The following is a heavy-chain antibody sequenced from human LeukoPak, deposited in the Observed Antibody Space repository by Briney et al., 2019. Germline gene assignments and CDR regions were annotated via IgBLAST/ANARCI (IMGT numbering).Heavy chain of an antibody. D-gene: IGHD3-9*01. CDR3: ARESRPYDILTGYLWGAFDY. Sequence: SETLSLTCTVSGGSISSYYWSWIRQPPGKGLEWIGYIYYSGSTNYNPSLKSRVTISVDTSKNQFSLKLSSVTAADTAVYYCARESRPYDILTGYLWGAFDYWGQGTLVTVSS. J-gene: IGHJ4*02. V-gene: IGHV4-59*01. CDR1: GGSISSYY. CDR2: IYYSGST.